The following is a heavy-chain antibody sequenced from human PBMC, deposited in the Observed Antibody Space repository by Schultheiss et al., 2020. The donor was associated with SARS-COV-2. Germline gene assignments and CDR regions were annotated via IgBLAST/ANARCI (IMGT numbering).Heavy chain of an antibody. D-gene: IGHD6-19*01. V-gene: IGHV3-73*01. CDR1: GFTFSSYG. CDR3: RGAGIAVAGNYYYYGMDV. CDR2: MRGKANSYAT. J-gene: IGHJ6*02. Sequence: GGSLRLSCAASGFTFSSYGMHWVRQASGKGLEWVGRMRGKANSYATVYGASLKGWFTISRDDSKNTAYLQMNSLKTEDTAVYYCRGAGIAVAGNYYYYGMDVWGQGTTVTVSS.